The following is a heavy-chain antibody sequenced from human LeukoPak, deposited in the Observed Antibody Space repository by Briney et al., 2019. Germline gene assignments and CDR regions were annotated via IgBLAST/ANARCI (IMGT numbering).Heavy chain of an antibody. CDR3: ATLSFGMVAYYYYGMDV. V-gene: IGHV4-39*01. CDR1: GGSISSSSYY. J-gene: IGHJ6*02. CDR2: IYYSGST. D-gene: IGHD3-10*01. Sequence: NSSETLSLTCTVSGGSISSSSYYWGWIRQPPGKGLEWIGSIYYSGSTYYNPSLKSRVTISVDTSKNQFSLKLSSVTAADTAVYYCATLSFGMVAYYYYGMDVWGQGTTVTASS.